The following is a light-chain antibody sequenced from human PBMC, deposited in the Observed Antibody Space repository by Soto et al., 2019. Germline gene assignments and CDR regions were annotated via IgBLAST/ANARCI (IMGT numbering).Light chain of an antibody. J-gene: IGKJ3*01. CDR2: WAS. V-gene: IGKV4-1*01. CDR1: QSVLYSPNNKNY. CDR3: QQFSSPPFT. Sequence: DIVMTQSPDSLAVSLGERATINCKSSQSVLYSPNNKNYVSWYQQKPGQPPKLLIHWASIRESGVPDRFSGSGSGTVFTLTISSLQAEDVAVYFCQQFSSPPFTFGPGTKVDIK.